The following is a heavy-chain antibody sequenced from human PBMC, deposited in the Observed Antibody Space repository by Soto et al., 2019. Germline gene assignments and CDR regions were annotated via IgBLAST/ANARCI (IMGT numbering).Heavy chain of an antibody. Sequence: QVQLQESGPGLVKPSGTLSLTCAVSGGSISRSNWWSWVRQPPGKGLEWIGEIYHSGSTNYNPSLKSRVTISVDKSKNQFSLKLSSVTAADTAVYYCARAPGIAAAGPHNWFDPWGQGTLVTVSS. J-gene: IGHJ5*02. D-gene: IGHD6-13*01. V-gene: IGHV4-4*02. CDR2: IYHSGST. CDR1: GGSISRSNW. CDR3: ARAPGIAAAGPHNWFDP.